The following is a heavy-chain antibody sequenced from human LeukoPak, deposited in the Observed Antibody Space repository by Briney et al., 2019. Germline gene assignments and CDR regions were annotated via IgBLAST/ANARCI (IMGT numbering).Heavy chain of an antibody. CDR2: IGSSGSTV. D-gene: IGHD4-23*01. J-gene: IGHJ3*02. CDR1: GFTFSSYA. V-gene: IGHV3-48*02. Sequence: GGSLRLSCGGSGFTFSSYAITWVHQAPGKGLEWLSYIGSSGSTVYYADSVKGRFTISRDNAKNSLYMQMESLRDEDTAIYYCARDTLEYSNSPDALDIWGQGTMVTVSS. CDR3: ARDTLEYSNSPDALDI.